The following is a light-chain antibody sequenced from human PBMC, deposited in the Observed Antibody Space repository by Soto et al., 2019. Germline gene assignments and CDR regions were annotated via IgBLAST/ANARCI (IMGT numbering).Light chain of an antibody. V-gene: IGKV3-11*01. Sequence: EIVLTQSPATLSLSPGEGATPSCRASESTSGYLAWYQQKPGQAPRLLIYDASNRATGIPARFSGSGSGTDFTLTISSLEPEDFAVYYCQQRSNIFGPGTKVDIK. CDR3: QQRSNI. CDR2: DAS. J-gene: IGKJ3*01. CDR1: ESTSGY.